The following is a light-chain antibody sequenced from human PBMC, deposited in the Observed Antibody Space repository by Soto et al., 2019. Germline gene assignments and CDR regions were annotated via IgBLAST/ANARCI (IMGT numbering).Light chain of an antibody. J-gene: IGKJ1*01. Sequence: IVFTQSPPTVSLSPGERVTLSCRASQSVTTQLAWYQQKPGQAPRLIIHGASSRATGVPDRITGSGSGTDFTLSISRLEPEDFAVYYCQQYGGSTRTFGQGTKVDIK. V-gene: IGKV3-20*01. CDR3: QQYGGSTRT. CDR2: GAS. CDR1: QSVTTQ.